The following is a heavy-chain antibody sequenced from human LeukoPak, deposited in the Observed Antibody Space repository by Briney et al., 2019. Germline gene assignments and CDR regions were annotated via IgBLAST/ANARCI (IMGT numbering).Heavy chain of an antibody. CDR2: IYHSGST. CDR1: GYSISSGYY. CDR3: ASGYSSSWSPFDY. J-gene: IGHJ4*02. D-gene: IGHD6-13*01. Sequence: SETLSLTCTVSGYSISSGYYWGWIRQPPGKGLEWIGSIYHSGSTYYNPSLKSRVTISVDTSKNQFSLKLSSVTAADTAVYYCASGYSSSWSPFDYWGQGTLVTVSS. V-gene: IGHV4-38-2*02.